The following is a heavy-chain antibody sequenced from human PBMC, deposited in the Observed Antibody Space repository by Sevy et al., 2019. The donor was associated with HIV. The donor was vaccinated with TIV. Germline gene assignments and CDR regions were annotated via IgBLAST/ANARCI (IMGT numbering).Heavy chain of an antibody. CDR1: GFSFKSYW. CDR3: ARDGAYGGSEEGSYGMGV. CDR2: IFQDGSRT. J-gene: IGHJ6*02. Sequence: GGTLRLSCAASGFSFKSYWMSWVRQAPGKGLEWVANIFQDGSRTYYVNSVKGRFTTSRDNARNSLFLQMISLRADDTAIYYCARDGAYGGSEEGSYGMGVWGQGTTVTVSS. V-gene: IGHV3-7*01. D-gene: IGHD4-17*01.